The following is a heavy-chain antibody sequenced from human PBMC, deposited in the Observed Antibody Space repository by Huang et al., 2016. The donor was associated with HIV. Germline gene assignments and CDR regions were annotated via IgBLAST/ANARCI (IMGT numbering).Heavy chain of an antibody. CDR1: GSTFSSFG. CDR3: ARGGGIQLWLLGYYYMDV. CDR2: ISVYNGNT. D-gene: IGHD5-18*01. J-gene: IGHJ6*03. Sequence: QVQLVQSGAEVKKPGASVKVSCKASGSTFSSFGIRGVRQAPGQGLEWVGWISVYNGNTKVAQKFQGRLTMTTDTSTSTAYMELRRLRSDDTAVYYCARGGGIQLWLLGYYYMDVWGNGTTVTVSS. V-gene: IGHV1-18*01.